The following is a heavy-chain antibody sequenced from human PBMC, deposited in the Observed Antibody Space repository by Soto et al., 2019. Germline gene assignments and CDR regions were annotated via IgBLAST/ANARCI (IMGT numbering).Heavy chain of an antibody. Sequence: ASVKVSYTASGYIFSSHGINWVRQAPGQGLEWMGWINTYSGNTKYPQKFQGRVTMTTQKSTSTAYMELRSQRSEDTAVYYCAREADYGDFEHDDWGQGTLVTVAS. V-gene: IGHV1-18*04. J-gene: IGHJ4*02. CDR3: AREADYGDFEHDD. CDR2: INTYSGNT. D-gene: IGHD4-17*01. CDR1: GYIFSSHG.